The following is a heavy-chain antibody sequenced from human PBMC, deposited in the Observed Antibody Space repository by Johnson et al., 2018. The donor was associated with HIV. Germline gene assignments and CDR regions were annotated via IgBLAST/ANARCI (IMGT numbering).Heavy chain of an antibody. CDR3: ARAGDYDMLTGSLMKGTFDV. J-gene: IGHJ3*01. V-gene: IGHV3-13*01. Sequence: VQLVESGGGLKQPGGSLRLSCAASGFTFSSYDMHWVRQATGKGLEWVSAITTAGAAYYADSVKGRFTISRENAKNALYLQMSGRSAGDTAIYYCARAGDYDMLTGSLMKGTFDVWGQGTMVTVSS. D-gene: IGHD3-9*01. CDR1: GFTFSSYD. CDR2: ITTAGAA.